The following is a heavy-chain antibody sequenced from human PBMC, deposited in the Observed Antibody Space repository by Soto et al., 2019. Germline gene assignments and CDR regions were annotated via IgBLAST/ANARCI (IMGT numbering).Heavy chain of an antibody. CDR2: ISGRGGNT. V-gene: IGHV3-23*01. CDR3: AKAGCSGGTCYLYYFDY. D-gene: IGHD2-15*01. J-gene: IGHJ4*02. CDR1: GFTFSNYA. Sequence: PGGSLRLSCAASGFTFSNYAMSWVRQAPGKGLEWVSTISGRGGNTYYADSVKGRFTISRDNSRNTLYQQMDSLRVEDSAVYSCAKAGCSGGTCYLYYFDYWGQGALVTVSS.